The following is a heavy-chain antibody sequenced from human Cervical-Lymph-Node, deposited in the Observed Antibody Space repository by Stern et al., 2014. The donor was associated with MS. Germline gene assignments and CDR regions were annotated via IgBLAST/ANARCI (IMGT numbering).Heavy chain of an antibody. Sequence: QVQLVQSGDEVKKPGSSVKVSCKASGDSLSNYGFSWVRQAPGQGLEWLGGLIPLVGTANYAPKFQGRVTLTADKSTSTVYIELSSLTSEDTAVYFCARDSDYENSYAMDVWGQGTTVTVSS. CDR3: ARDSDYENSYAMDV. CDR1: GDSLSNYG. CDR2: LIPLVGTA. J-gene: IGHJ6*02. D-gene: IGHD5-12*01. V-gene: IGHV1-69*06.